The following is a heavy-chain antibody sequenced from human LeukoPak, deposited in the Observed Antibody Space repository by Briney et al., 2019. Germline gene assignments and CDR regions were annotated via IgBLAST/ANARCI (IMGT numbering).Heavy chain of an antibody. V-gene: IGHV1-18*01. D-gene: IGHD6-19*01. CDR1: GYTFTSYG. J-gene: IGHJ5*02. CDR2: ISAYNGNT. Sequence: GASVTVSCKASGYTFTSYGISWVRQAPGQGLEWMGWISAYNGNTNYAQKLQGRVTMTTDTSTSTAYMELSSLRSEDTAVYYCARELSMIAVAGTGVGFDPWGQGTLVTVSS. CDR3: ARELSMIAVAGTGVGFDP.